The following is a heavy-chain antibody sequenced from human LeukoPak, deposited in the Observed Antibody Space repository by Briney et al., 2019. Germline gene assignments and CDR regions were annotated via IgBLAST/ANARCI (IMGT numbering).Heavy chain of an antibody. Sequence: PGGSLRLSCAASGSYWMHWVRQAPGKGLVWVSHINSDGSWTSYVDSVKGRFTISKDNAKNTVYLQMNNLRAEDTAVYYCVSFYETYWGRGTLVTVSS. CDR1: GSYW. D-gene: IGHD2/OR15-2a*01. CDR2: INSDGSWT. CDR3: VSFYETY. V-gene: IGHV3-74*01. J-gene: IGHJ4*02.